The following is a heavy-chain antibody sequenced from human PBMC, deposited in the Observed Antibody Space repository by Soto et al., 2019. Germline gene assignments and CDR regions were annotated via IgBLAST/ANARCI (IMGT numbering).Heavy chain of an antibody. Sequence: QVQLVQSGAEVKKPGSSVKVSCKASGGTFSSYTISWVRQAPRQGLEWMGRIIPILGIANYAQKFQGRVTITADKSTSTAYMELSSLRSEDTAVYYCARAATTNDAFDVWGQGTMVTVSS. D-gene: IGHD4-17*01. CDR1: GGTFSSYT. CDR3: ARAATTNDAFDV. CDR2: IIPILGIA. V-gene: IGHV1-69*02. J-gene: IGHJ3*01.